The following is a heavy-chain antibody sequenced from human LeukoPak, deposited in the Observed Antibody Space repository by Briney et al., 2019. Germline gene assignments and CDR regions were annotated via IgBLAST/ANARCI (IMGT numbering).Heavy chain of an antibody. CDR1: GFTFNDHY. D-gene: IGHD6-13*01. CDR2: TKNRANRYTT. V-gene: IGHV3-72*01. CDR3: ARRVPRGSSWSYYFDY. Sequence: GGSLRLSCATSGFTFNDHYLGWVRQAPGQGLEWVGRTKNRANRYTTEYAASVKGRFTISRADSRNSLRLQMNSLKTEDTAIYYCARRVPRGSSWSYYFDYWGQGTLVTVSS. J-gene: IGHJ4*02.